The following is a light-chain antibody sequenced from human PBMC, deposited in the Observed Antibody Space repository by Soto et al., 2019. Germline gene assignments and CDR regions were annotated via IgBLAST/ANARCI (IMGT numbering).Light chain of an antibody. CDR3: QQRSNWPPELT. CDR2: DAS. V-gene: IGKV3-11*01. Sequence: EIVLTQSPDTLSLSPGERATLSCRASQSVRSSLAWYQQKPGQAPRLLIYDASNRATRIPARFSGSGSGTDFTLTISSLEPEHFAVYYCQQRSNWPPELTFGPGTKVYIK. J-gene: IGKJ3*01. CDR1: QSVRSS.